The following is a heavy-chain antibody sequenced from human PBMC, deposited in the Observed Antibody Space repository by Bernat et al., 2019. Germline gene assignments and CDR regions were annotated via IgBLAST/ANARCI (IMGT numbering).Heavy chain of an antibody. CDR3: ARGDRNGQERVSFDP. CDR2: INPNSGGT. CDR1: GYTFTGYY. D-gene: IGHD1-26*01. J-gene: IGHJ5*02. V-gene: IGHV1-2*04. Sequence: QVQLVQSGAEVKKPGASVKVSCKASGYTFTGYYMHWVRQAPGQGLEWMGWINPNSGGTNYAQKFQGCGTMTRDTSISTAYMELSRLRSDDTAVEYCARGDRNGQERVSFDPWGQGTLVTVSS.